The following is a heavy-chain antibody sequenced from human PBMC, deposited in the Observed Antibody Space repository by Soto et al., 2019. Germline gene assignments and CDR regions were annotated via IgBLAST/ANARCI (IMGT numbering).Heavy chain of an antibody. CDR3: ARYADCSSTRCYLVGDDAFDI. D-gene: IGHD2-2*01. V-gene: IGHV4-30-4*01. CDR1: VVSISSGDYY. CDR2: IYYSGST. J-gene: IGHJ3*02. Sequence: PSETLSLTCTVSVVSISSGDYYCSWIRQPPGKGLEWIGYIYYSGSTYYNPSLKSRVTISVDTSKNQFSLKLSSVTAADTAVYYCARYADCSSTRCYLVGDDAFDIGGQGTMVTVS.